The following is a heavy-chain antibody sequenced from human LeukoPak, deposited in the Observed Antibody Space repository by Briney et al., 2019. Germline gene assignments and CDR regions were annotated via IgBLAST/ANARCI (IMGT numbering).Heavy chain of an antibody. CDR3: AREDVTWFDP. CDR2: INHSGST. V-gene: IGHV4-34*01. D-gene: IGHD4-11*01. CDR1: GGSFSGYY. Sequence: PSETLSLTCAVYGGSFSGYYWSWIRQPPGKGLEWIGEINHSGSTNYNPSLKSRVTISVDTSKNQFSLKLSSVTAADTAVYYCAREDVTWFDPWGQGTLVTVSS. J-gene: IGHJ5*02.